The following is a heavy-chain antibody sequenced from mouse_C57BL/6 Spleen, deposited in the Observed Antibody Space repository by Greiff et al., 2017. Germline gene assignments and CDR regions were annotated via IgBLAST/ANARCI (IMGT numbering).Heavy chain of an antibody. CDR1: GYTFTSYW. Sequence: QVQLQQPGAELVKPGASVKLSCKASGYTFTSYWMHWVKQRPGQGLEWIGMIHPNSGSTNYNEKFKSKATLTVDQSSSTAYMQLSSLTSEDSAVYYCAREGTVVPFDYWGQGTTLTVSS. D-gene: IGHD1-1*01. V-gene: IGHV1-64*01. CDR3: AREGTVVPFDY. CDR2: IHPNSGST. J-gene: IGHJ2*01.